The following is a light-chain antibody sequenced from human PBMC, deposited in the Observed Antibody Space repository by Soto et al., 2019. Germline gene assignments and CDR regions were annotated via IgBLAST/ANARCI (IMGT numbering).Light chain of an antibody. CDR2: SSN. V-gene: IGLV1-44*01. Sequence: QAVVTQPPSASGAPGQRVTISCSGSSSNIGSNTVDWYQQLPGTAPKLLIYSSNQRPSGVPDRFSGSKSGTSASLAIGGLQPEDEADYYCAAWDDSLNGPVFGGGTKLTVL. J-gene: IGLJ2*01. CDR1: SSNIGSNT. CDR3: AAWDDSLNGPV.